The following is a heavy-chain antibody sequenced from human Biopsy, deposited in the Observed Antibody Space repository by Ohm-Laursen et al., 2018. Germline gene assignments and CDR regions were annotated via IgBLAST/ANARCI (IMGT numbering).Heavy chain of an antibody. Sequence: ETLSLTCAVYGGSFSGYYWSWIRQPPGKGLEWIGEMNHGGGTNYNSSLKSRVTISVDTSKNQFSLKLNSVTATDTAVYYCARGSNWNDWSFDYWGQGTVVTVPS. CDR2: MNHGGGT. CDR3: ARGSNWNDWSFDY. D-gene: IGHD1-20*01. J-gene: IGHJ4*02. CDR1: GGSFSGYY. V-gene: IGHV4-34*01.